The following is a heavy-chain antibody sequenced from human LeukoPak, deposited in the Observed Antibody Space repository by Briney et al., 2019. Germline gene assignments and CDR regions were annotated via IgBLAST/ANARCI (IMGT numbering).Heavy chain of an antibody. CDR1: GFTFSSYA. D-gene: IGHD6-19*01. CDR3: AKDLRSQWLVHYFDY. V-gene: IGHV3-23*01. J-gene: IGHJ4*02. CDR2: ISGSGGST. Sequence: GGSLRLSCAASGFTFSSYAMSWVRQAPGQGLEWVSAISGSGGSTYYADSVKGRFTISRDNSKNTLYLQMNSLRAEDTAVYYCAKDLRSQWLVHYFDYWGQGTLVTVSS.